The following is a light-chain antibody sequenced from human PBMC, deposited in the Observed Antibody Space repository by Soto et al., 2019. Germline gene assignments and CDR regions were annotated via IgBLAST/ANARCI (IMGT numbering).Light chain of an antibody. Sequence: DIQMTQSPSSLSASVGDRVTMTCRASQDIRNYVAWYQQKPGEVPKLLIYAASTLQSGVTARVSGGGFGTDFTLTISSLRPEDVATYYCQRYHSALLTFGPGTKVDLK. CDR1: QDIRNY. CDR3: QRYHSALLT. CDR2: AAS. J-gene: IGKJ3*01. V-gene: IGKV1-27*01.